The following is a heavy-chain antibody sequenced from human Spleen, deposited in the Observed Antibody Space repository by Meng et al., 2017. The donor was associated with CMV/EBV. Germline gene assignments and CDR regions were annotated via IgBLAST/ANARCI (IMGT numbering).Heavy chain of an antibody. Sequence: SETLSLTCTISGASISSGGYYWTWIRQHPGKGLEWIGYIYYRASTYYNPSLKSRVTISVDTSKNQFSLKLSSVTAADTAVYYCARGRPYNWNYWGQGTLVTVSS. V-gene: IGHV4-31*03. J-gene: IGHJ4*02. CDR2: IYYRAST. CDR1: GASISSGGYY. CDR3: ARGRPYNWNY. D-gene: IGHD1-20*01.